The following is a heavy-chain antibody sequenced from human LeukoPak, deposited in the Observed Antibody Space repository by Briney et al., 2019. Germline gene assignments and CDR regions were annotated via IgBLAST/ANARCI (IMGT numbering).Heavy chain of an antibody. CDR3: ASTLTTVTPYPFDC. CDR2: IIPIFGTA. J-gene: IGHJ4*02. V-gene: IGHV1-69*05. CDR1: GGTISSYA. D-gene: IGHD4-17*01. Sequence: ASVKVSCKASGGTISSYAISWVRQAPGQGLEWMGGIIPIFGTANYAQKFQGRVTITTDESTSTAYMELSSLRSEDTAVYYCASTLTTVTPYPFDCWGQGTLVTVSS.